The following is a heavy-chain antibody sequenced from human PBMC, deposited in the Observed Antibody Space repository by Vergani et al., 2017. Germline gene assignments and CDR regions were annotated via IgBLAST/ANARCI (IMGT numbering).Heavy chain of an antibody. CDR2: IWYDGSNT. Sequence: VQLLESGGGLVQPGGSLRLSCAASGFTFSTYAMTWVRQAPGKGLEWVAIIWYDGSNTYYADSVKGRFTGSRDNSRNTLFLQMNSLRVEDTAVYYCAKNQVLLWFGESTFDYWGQGTLVTVSS. J-gene: IGHJ4*02. D-gene: IGHD3-10*01. CDR1: GFTFSTYA. CDR3: AKNQVLLWFGESTFDY. V-gene: IGHV3-33*06.